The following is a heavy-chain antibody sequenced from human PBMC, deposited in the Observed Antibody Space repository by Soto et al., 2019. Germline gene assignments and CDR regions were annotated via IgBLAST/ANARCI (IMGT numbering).Heavy chain of an antibody. D-gene: IGHD3-3*01. CDR3: AIDYLTIRTYYFDY. J-gene: IGHJ4*02. CDR1: GFTFSSYA. V-gene: IGHV3-30-3*01. Sequence: QVQLVESGGGVVQPGRSLRLSCAASGFTFSSYAMHWVRQAPGKGLEWVAVISYDGSNKYYADSVKGRFTISRDNSKNTLYLQMNCLRAEDTAVYHCAIDYLTIRTYYFDYWGQGTLVTFSS. CDR2: ISYDGSNK.